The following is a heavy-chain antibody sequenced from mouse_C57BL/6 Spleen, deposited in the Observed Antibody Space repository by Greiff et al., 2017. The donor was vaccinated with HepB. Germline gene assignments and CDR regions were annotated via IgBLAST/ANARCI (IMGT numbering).Heavy chain of an antibody. CDR1: GFTFSDYG. CDR2: ISNLAYSI. Sequence: EVKVEESGGGLVQPGGSLKLSCAASGFTFSDYGMAWVRQAPRKGPEWVAFISNLAYSIYYADTVTGRFTISRENAKNTLYLEMSSLRSEDTAMYYCARLGSKGGYFDVWGTGTTVTVSS. D-gene: IGHD1-1*01. V-gene: IGHV5-15*04. J-gene: IGHJ1*03. CDR3: ARLGSKGGYFDV.